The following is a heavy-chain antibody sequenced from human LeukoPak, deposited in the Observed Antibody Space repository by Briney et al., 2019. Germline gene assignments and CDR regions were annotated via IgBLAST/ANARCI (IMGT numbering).Heavy chain of an antibody. CDR2: ISSSSNYI. D-gene: IGHD3-22*01. Sequence: GGFLRLSCVASGFTFNNYDMDWFRQAPGQGLEWVSSISSSSNYIYYTDSVKGRFTISRDNAKNSLYLQMNSLRAEDTAVYYCARDDSSGYYHWAFDIWGQGTMVTVSS. CDR1: GFTFNNYD. J-gene: IGHJ3*02. CDR3: ARDDSSGYYHWAFDI. V-gene: IGHV3-21*01.